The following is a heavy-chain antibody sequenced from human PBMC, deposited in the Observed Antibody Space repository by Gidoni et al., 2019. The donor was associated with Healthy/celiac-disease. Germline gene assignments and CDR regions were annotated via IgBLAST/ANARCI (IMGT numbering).Heavy chain of an antibody. CDR2: IRSKANRYAT. J-gene: IGHJ4*02. Sequence: EVQLVESGVGLVQPGWSLKLSCAASGFRFSGSAMHWVRPASGKGLEWVGRIRSKANRYATAYAASVKGRFTISRDDSKNTAYLQMNSLKTEDTAVYYCTRGSGSEFDYWGQGTLVTVSS. CDR3: TRGSGSEFDY. CDR1: GFRFSGSA. V-gene: IGHV3-73*02. D-gene: IGHD3-10*01.